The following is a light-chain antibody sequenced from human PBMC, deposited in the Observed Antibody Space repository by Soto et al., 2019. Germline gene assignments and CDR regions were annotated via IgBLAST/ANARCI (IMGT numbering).Light chain of an antibody. CDR1: PNISVW. CDR3: QQYDSSSST. CDR2: DAS. J-gene: IGKJ2*01. V-gene: IGKV1-5*01. Sequence: DIQMTQSPSTLSASVGDGVTITCRASPNISVWLDWYQQRPGKAPKFLIYDASNLETGVSSRFRGSGSVTEFTRTIRSLQPDDFATYYCQQYDSSSSTFGQGANLEIK.